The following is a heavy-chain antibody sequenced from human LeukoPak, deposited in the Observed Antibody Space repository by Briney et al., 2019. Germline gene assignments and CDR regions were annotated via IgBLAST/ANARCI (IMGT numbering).Heavy chain of an antibody. D-gene: IGHD6-13*01. CDR3: AKDIGGGGQQLADY. V-gene: IGHV3-9*01. CDR1: GFTFDDYA. J-gene: IGHJ4*02. CDR2: ISWNSGSI. Sequence: PGGSLRLSCAASGFTFDDYAMHWVRQAPGKGLEWVSGISWNSGSIGYADSVKGRFTISRDNAKNSLYLQMNSLRAEDTALYYCAKDIGGGGQQLADYWGQGTLVTVSS.